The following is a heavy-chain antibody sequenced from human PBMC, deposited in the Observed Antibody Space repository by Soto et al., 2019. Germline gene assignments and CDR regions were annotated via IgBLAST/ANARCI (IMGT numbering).Heavy chain of an antibody. CDR2: IKQDGSEK. J-gene: IGHJ4*02. D-gene: IGHD5-18*01. V-gene: IGHV3-7*01. CDR3: ARDRDTAMARPFAY. Sequence: EVQLVESGGGLVQPGGSLRLSCAASGFTFSSYWMSWVRQAPGKGLEGVANIKQDGSEKYYVESVKGRFTISRDNAKNSLYLQMNSLRAEDTAVYYCARDRDTAMARPFAYWCQGTLVTVSS. CDR1: GFTFSSYW.